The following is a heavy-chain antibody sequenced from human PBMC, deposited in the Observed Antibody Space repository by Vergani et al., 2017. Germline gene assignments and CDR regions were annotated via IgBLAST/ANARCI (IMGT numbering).Heavy chain of an antibody. CDR3: AKQYFVSGNYLFDY. J-gene: IGHJ4*02. CDR2: ISGSGVSA. D-gene: IGHD3-10*01. V-gene: IGHV3-23*04. Sequence: RLVQSGGGLAHPGGSLRLTCAASEFTFSNYAMNWVRQAPGKGLEWVSGISGSGVSAYYTDSVKGRFTISRDNSKNMLFLQMNNLRTEDTAIYYCAKQYFVSGNYLFDYWGQGTLVTVSS. CDR1: EFTFSNYA.